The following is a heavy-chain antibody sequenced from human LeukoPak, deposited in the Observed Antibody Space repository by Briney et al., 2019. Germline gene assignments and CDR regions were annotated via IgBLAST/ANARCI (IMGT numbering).Heavy chain of an antibody. CDR3: ARAPGGDNFDY. CDR1: GFTFSSYA. CDR2: IKQDGSEK. Sequence: GGSLRLSCAASGFTFSSYAMSWVRQAPGKGLEWVANIKQDGSEKYYVDSVKGRFTISRDNAKNSLYLQMNSLRAEDTAVYYCARAPGGDNFDYWGQGTLVTVSS. V-gene: IGHV3-7*01. J-gene: IGHJ4*02. D-gene: IGHD2-21*02.